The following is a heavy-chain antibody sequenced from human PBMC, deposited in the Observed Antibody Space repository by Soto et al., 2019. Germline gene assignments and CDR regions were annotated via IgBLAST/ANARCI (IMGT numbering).Heavy chain of an antibody. V-gene: IGHV4-39*01. CDR3: ARHVADTAMVTIYYYYGMDV. Sequence: PSATLCLTCPGSGGSTSRSSYYVGWIRQRPGKGLEWIGSSYYSGSTYYNPSLKSRVTISVDTSKNQFSLKLSSVTAADTAVYYCARHVADTAMVTIYYYYGMDVWGQGTTVT. CDR2: SYYSGST. CDR1: GGSTSRSSYY. D-gene: IGHD5-18*01. J-gene: IGHJ6*02.